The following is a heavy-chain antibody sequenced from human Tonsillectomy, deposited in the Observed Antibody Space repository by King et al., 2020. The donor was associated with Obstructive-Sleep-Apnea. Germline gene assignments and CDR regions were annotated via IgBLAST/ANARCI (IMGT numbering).Heavy chain of an antibody. CDR1: GFTFSSYA. CDR3: VREGGVVTPESGAFDI. Sequence: VQLVESGGGVVQPGRSLRLSCAASGFTFSSYAMHWVRQAPGKGLEWVAVISYDGSNKYYADSVKGRFTISRDNSKNTLYLQMNSLRAEETAVYYCVREGGVVTPESGAFDIWGQGTMVTVSS. CDR2: ISYDGSNK. J-gene: IGHJ3*02. V-gene: IGHV3-30*04. D-gene: IGHD4-23*01.